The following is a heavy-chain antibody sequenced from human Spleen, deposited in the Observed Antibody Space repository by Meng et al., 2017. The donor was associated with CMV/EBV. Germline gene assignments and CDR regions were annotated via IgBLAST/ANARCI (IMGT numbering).Heavy chain of an antibody. CDR2: ISGYDGRA. D-gene: IGHD2-21*02. CDR1: GYTFTSYG. V-gene: IGHV1-18*01. CDR3: GREFPRWGLEFDY. Sequence: ASVKVSCKASGYTFTSYGISWVRQAPGQGIEWMGWISGYDGRANYGQKFKGRVTVTTDTSTSTAYMELRSLRSDDTAVYYCGREFPRWGLEFDYWGQGTLVTVSS. J-gene: IGHJ4*02.